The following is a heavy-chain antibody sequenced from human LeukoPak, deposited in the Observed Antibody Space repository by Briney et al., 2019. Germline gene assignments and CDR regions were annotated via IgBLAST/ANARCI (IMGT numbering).Heavy chain of an antibody. CDR1: GGSIRSRSYY. D-gene: IGHD5-18*01. CDR2: SYYSWST. V-gene: IGHV4-39*01. Sequence: SETLSLTCTVCGGSIRSRSYYWGWIRQPPGKGLEWIGSSYYSWSTCYNPSLKIRVTMSVDTSKNEFSLNISSVTAADTGVYYCARLKDSYGSFDYWGQGILVTVSS. J-gene: IGHJ4*02. CDR3: ARLKDSYGSFDY.